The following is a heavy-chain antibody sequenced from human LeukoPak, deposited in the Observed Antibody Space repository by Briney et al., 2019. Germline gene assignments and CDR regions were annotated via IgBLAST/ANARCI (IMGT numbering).Heavy chain of an antibody. V-gene: IGHV3-23*01. CDR3: AKPRDRIQLWFDY. CDR2: ISGSGGST. Sequence: GGSLRLSCAASGFTFSSYAMSWVRQAPGKGLEWVSAISGSGGSTYYADSVKGRFTISRDNSKNTLYLQMNSLSAEDTAVYYCAKPRDRIQLWFDYWGQGTLVTVSS. J-gene: IGHJ4*02. CDR1: GFTFSSYA. D-gene: IGHD5-18*01.